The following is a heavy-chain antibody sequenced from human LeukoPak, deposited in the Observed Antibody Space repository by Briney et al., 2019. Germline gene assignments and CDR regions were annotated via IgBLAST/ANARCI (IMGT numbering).Heavy chain of an antibody. Sequence: ASVKVPCKASGYPFTSYAMNWVRQAPGQGLEWMGWINTNTGNPTYAQDFTGRFVFSLDTSVSSAFLQIFNLKVEDTAVYYCATGFSFGSNAFDIWGQGTMVTVSS. D-gene: IGHD5-18*01. J-gene: IGHJ3*02. CDR3: ATGFSFGSNAFDI. CDR1: GYPFTSYA. CDR2: INTNTGNP. V-gene: IGHV7-4-1*01.